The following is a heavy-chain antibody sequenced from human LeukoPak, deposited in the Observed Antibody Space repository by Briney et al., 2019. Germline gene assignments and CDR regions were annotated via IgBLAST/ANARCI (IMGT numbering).Heavy chain of an antibody. V-gene: IGHV4-59*08. Sequence: SETLSLTCTVSGGSISSYYWSWIRQPPGKGLEWIGHIYYSGSTNYNPSLKSPVTISLDTSKSQFSLDLRSVTAADTAVYFCARQCDSGRSYDYWGQGTLVTVSS. D-gene: IGHD3-22*01. J-gene: IGHJ4*02. CDR1: GGSISSYY. CDR3: ARQCDSGRSYDY. CDR2: IYYSGST.